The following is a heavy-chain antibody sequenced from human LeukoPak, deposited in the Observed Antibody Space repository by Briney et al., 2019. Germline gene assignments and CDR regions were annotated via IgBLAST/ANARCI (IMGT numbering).Heavy chain of an antibody. Sequence: GGSLRLSCAASGFTFNIYSLNWVRQAPGKGLEWISYISSSSSTIYYADSVRGRFTISRDNAKNSLYLEMNSLTAEDTAIYYCAKDGGGRFGELFGFDYWGQGTLVTVSS. CDR1: GFTFNIYS. D-gene: IGHD3-10*01. V-gene: IGHV3-48*01. CDR3: AKDGGGRFGELFGFDY. CDR2: ISSSSSTI. J-gene: IGHJ4*02.